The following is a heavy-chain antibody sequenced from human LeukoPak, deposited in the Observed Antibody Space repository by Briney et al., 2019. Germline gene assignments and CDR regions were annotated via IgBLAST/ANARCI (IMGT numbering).Heavy chain of an antibody. Sequence: GGSVRLSCAASGFTFSDYYMSWIRQAPGKGLEWVSYISSSGSTIYYADSVKGRFTISRDNAKNSLYLQMNSLRAEDTAVYYCARVPSSGSYYFYYYYYMDVWGKGTTVTISS. D-gene: IGHD3-10*01. CDR3: ARVPSSGSYYFYYYYYMDV. J-gene: IGHJ6*03. CDR2: ISSSGSTI. V-gene: IGHV3-11*01. CDR1: GFTFSDYY.